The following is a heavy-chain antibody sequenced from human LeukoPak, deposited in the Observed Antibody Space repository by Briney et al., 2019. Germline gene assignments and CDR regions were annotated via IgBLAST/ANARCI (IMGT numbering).Heavy chain of an antibody. J-gene: IGHJ4*02. CDR1: GFTFSSYS. CDR3: AGGWLRHFDY. V-gene: IGHV3-21*01. D-gene: IGHD5-12*01. Sequence: GGSLRLSCAASGFTFSSYSMNWVRQAPGKGLGWVSSISSSSSYIYYADSVKGRFTISRDNAKNSLYLQMNSLRAEDTAVYYCAGGWLRHFDYWGQGTLVTVSS. CDR2: ISSSSSYI.